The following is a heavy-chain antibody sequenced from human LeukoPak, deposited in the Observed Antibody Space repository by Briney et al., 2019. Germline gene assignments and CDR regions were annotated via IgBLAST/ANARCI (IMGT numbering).Heavy chain of an antibody. CDR2: ISWNSGSI. D-gene: IGHD4-17*01. CDR3: AKGRTTVNKLSYFDY. Sequence: GMSLRLSCAASGFTFDDYAMHWVRQAPGKGRVWVSGISWNSGSIVYTDSVKGRFTISRDNPKNSLYRQMNSLRGEDMALYYCAKGRTTVNKLSYFDYWGQGTLVTVSS. CDR1: GFTFDDYA. V-gene: IGHV3-9*03. J-gene: IGHJ4*02.